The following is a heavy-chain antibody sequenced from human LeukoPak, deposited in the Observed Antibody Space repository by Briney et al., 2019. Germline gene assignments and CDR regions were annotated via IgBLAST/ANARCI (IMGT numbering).Heavy chain of an antibody. V-gene: IGHV3-7*03. CDR3: AKHRYSPYYYYGMDV. D-gene: IGHD5-18*01. J-gene: IGHJ6*02. Sequence: GGSLRLSCVASGFTFGKYWMSWVRQAPGKGLEWVANIKLDGSEKNYVDSVKGRFTISRDNTKNSLYLQMNSLRAEDTAVYYCAKHRYSPYYYYGMDVWGQGTTVTVSS. CDR1: GFTFGKYW. CDR2: IKLDGSEK.